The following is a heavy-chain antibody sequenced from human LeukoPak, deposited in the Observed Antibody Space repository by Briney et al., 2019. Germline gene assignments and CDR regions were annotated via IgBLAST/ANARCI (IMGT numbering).Heavy chain of an antibody. D-gene: IGHD5-18*01. CDR2: IYANGGT. J-gene: IGHJ1*01. V-gene: IGHV4-4*07. CDR1: GGSMSGYY. CDR3: ARDFTRNSYAVAEFFHP. Sequence: SETLSLTCTVSGGSMSGYYWNWLPHSAGKGLEGLGRIYANGGTNYNPSLRSRVSMSVDTSKHQFSLKLTSVTAADTAIYYCARDFTRNSYAVAEFFHPWGQGTLVSVSS.